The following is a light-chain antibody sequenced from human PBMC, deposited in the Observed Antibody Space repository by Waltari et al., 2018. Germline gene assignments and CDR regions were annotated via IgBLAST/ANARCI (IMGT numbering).Light chain of an antibody. CDR2: GAS. CDR1: QNVLNN. J-gene: IGKJ4*01. Sequence: EIVMTQSPATVSVSPGERVTLSCRASQNVLNNVAWYQQIPGQAPKLLVYGASTRATGVPARFSGGGSGTEFTLTISSLQSEDFATYYCQQYNDWPRLTFGGGTKVDIK. CDR3: QQYNDWPRLT. V-gene: IGKV3-15*01.